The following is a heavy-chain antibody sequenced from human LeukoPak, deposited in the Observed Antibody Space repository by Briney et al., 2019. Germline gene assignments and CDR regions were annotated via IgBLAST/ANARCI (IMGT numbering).Heavy chain of an antibody. V-gene: IGHV1-2*06. CDR3: ARDKTYYDFWSGYPI. Sequence: ASVKVSCKASGYTFTGYYMHWVRQAPGQGLEWMGRINPNSGGTNYAQKFQGRVTMTRDTSISTAYMELSRLRSDDTAVYYCARDKTYYDFWSGYPIWGQGTMVTVSS. J-gene: IGHJ3*02. D-gene: IGHD3-3*01. CDR1: GYTFTGYY. CDR2: INPNSGGT.